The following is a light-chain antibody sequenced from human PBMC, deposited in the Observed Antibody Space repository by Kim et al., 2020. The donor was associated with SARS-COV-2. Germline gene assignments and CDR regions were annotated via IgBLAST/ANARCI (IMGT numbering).Light chain of an antibody. J-gene: IGKJ1*01. Sequence: SGSIGDTVTSTCQARQSISTYLNWYQQKPGKAPKVLIYAASHLQTGVPSRFSGSGSGTDFTLTISSLQPEDFATDHWQESYSTCTFGQGTKVDIK. CDR2: AAS. CDR1: QSISTY. CDR3: QESYSTCT. V-gene: IGKV1-39*01.